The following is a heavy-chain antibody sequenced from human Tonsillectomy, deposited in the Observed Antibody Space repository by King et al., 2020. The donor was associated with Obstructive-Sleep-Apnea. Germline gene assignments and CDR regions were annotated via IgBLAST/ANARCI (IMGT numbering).Heavy chain of an antibody. J-gene: IGHJ4*02. CDR3: ARDSSYTATFDY. Sequence: VQLVESGGGLVKPEGSLRLSCAASGFTFSSYSMNWVRQAPGKGLEWVSSISSSSSYIYYADSVKGRFTISRDNAKNSLYLQMYSLRAEDTAVYYCARDSSYTATFDYWGQGTLVTVSS. V-gene: IGHV3-21*01. CDR2: ISSSSSYI. CDR1: GFTFSSYS. D-gene: IGHD5-18*01.